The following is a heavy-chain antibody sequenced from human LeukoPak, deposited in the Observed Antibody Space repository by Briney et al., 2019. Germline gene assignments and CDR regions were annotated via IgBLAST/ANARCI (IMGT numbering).Heavy chain of an antibody. Sequence: PSETLSLTCTVSGGSISSSTYYWGWIRQPPGKGLEWIGSIYYSGSTYYNPSLKSRVTISVDRSKNQFSLKLSSVTAADTAVYYCAPRSSWYNAFDIWGQGTMVTVS. J-gene: IGHJ3*02. D-gene: IGHD6-13*01. V-gene: IGHV4-39*01. CDR2: IYYSGST. CDR3: APRSSWYNAFDI. CDR1: GGSISSSTYY.